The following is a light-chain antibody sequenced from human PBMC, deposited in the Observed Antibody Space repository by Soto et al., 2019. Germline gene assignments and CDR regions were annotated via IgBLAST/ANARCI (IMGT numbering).Light chain of an antibody. CDR2: GAS. V-gene: IGKV3-20*01. CDR1: QSVTSNY. Sequence: EIVLTQSPGTLSLSPGQRATLSCRASQSVTSNYFAWYQQIPGQAPRLLIYGASSRATGIPDRFSGSGSGTDFTLTINRLEPEDFAVYFCQQYGTSPWTFGQGTNVEI. CDR3: QQYGTSPWT. J-gene: IGKJ1*01.